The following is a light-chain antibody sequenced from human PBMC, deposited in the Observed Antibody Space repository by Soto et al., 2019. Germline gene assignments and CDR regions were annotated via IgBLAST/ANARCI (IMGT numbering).Light chain of an antibody. V-gene: IGKV3-20*01. CDR3: QQYGSSPQT. Sequence: EIALTQSPGTLSLSPGERATLSCRASQSVSSNYLAWYQQKPGQAPRLFIYGASSRATGIPVRFSGSGSGTDFTLTISRLEPEDFAVYYCQQYGSSPQTFGQGTKVEIK. J-gene: IGKJ1*01. CDR2: GAS. CDR1: QSVSSNY.